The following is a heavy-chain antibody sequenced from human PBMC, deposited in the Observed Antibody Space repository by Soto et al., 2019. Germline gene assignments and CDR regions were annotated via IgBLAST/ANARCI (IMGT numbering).Heavy chain of an antibody. CDR1: GGAXTTFA. D-gene: IGHD2-15*01. V-gene: IGHV1-69*10. Sequence: GXSXKVSYKASGGAXTTFAFALLRQAPGQGFVWMGGIIPILGRVNYAQRFQDRLTITADESTSTAYIELSSLTSEDTALYYRARVHCIAGTCYSVVWWFDPWGQGTPGTVS. CDR2: IIPILGRV. CDR3: ARVHCIAGTCYSVVWWFDP. J-gene: IGHJ5*02.